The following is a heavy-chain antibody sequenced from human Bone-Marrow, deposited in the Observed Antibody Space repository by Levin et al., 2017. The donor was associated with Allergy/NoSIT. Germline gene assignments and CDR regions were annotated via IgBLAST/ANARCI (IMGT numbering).Heavy chain of an antibody. CDR1: GFTFSMYN. CDR3: ATDRTIFGFDN. CDR2: ISSSSSTI. Sequence: SGGSLRLSCAASGFTFSMYNMNWVRQAPGKGLEWISHISSSSSTITYADSVKGRFTISRDNGKKSLSLQMNNVRDEDTAVYYCATDRTIFGFDNWGQGTLVTVSS. D-gene: IGHD3-3*01. J-gene: IGHJ4*02. V-gene: IGHV3-48*02.